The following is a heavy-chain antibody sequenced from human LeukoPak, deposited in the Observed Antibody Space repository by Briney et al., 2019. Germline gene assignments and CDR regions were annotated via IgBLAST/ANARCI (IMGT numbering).Heavy chain of an antibody. D-gene: IGHD3-10*01. CDR2: ISAYNGNT. V-gene: IGHV1-18*01. CDR1: GYTFTSYG. J-gene: IGHJ4*02. Sequence: GASVKVSCKASGYTFTSYGISWVRQAPGQGLEWMGWISAYNGNTNYAQKLQGRVTMTTDTSTSTAYMELRSLRSDDTAVYYCARGLHFYGSGSYGGLYYFDYWGQGTLVTVSS. CDR3: ARGLHFYGSGSYGGLYYFDY.